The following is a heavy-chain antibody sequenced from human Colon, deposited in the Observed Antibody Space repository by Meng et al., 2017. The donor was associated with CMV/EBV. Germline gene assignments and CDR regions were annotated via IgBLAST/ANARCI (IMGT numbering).Heavy chain of an antibody. D-gene: IGHD2-15*01. CDR2: IRYDGSNK. Sequence: GESLKISCAASGFTFSSYGMHWVRQAPGKGLEWVAFIRYDGSNKYYADSMKGRFTISRDNSKNTLYLQMNSLRAEDTAVYYCAKDTPSLTYCSGGSCYGMDVWGQGTTVTVSS. CDR1: GFTFSSYG. V-gene: IGHV3-30*02. CDR3: AKDTPSLTYCSGGSCYGMDV. J-gene: IGHJ6*02.